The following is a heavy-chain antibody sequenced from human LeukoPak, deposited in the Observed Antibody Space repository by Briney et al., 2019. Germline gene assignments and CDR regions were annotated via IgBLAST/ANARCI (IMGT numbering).Heavy chain of an antibody. J-gene: IGHJ6*03. CDR3: AIFVSTVVPGASWRNSYYMDA. CDR2: ISGSGGST. Sequence: PGGSLRLSCAASGFTFSNYAMSWVRQAPGKGLEWVSSISGSGGSTCYADSVKGRFTISRDSLKNTLYLQMNSLRAEDTAVYYCAIFVSTVVPGASWRNSYYMDAWGKGTAVTVS. D-gene: IGHD2-2*01. CDR1: GFTFSNYA. V-gene: IGHV3-23*01.